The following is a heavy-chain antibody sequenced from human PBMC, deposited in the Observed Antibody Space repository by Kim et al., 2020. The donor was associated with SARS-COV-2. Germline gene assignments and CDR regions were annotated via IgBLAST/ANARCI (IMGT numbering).Heavy chain of an antibody. J-gene: IGHJ5*02. CDR1: GYTFTSYA. Sequence: ASVKVSCKASGYTFTSYAMNWVRQAPGQGLEWMGWINTNTGNPTYAQGFTGRFVFSLDTSVSTAYLQISSLKAEDTAVYYCARDYYDSSGYPDLSYNWFDPWGQGTLVTVSS. CDR2: INTNTGNP. D-gene: IGHD3-22*01. CDR3: ARDYYDSSGYPDLSYNWFDP. V-gene: IGHV7-4-1*02.